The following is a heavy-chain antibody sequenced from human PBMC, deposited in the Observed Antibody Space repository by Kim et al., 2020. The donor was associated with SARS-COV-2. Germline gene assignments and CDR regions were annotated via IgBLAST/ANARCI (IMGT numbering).Heavy chain of an antibody. CDR3: ASVHGSGSYYY. CDR1: GGSISSYY. CDR2: IYYSGST. J-gene: IGHJ4*02. V-gene: IGHV4-59*13. Sequence: SETLSLTCTVSGGSISSYYWSWIRQPPGKGLEWIGYIYYSGSTNYNPSLKSRVTISVDTSKNQFSLKLSSVTAADTAVYYCASVHGSGSYYYWGQGTLVTVSS. D-gene: IGHD3-10*01.